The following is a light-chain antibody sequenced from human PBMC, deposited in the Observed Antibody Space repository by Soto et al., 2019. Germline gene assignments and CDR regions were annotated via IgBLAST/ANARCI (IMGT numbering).Light chain of an antibody. CDR3: CSYAGSTTLV. V-gene: IGLV2-23*02. J-gene: IGLJ2*01. CDR2: EVS. Sequence: QSVLTQPASVSGSPGQSITISCTGTSSDVGSYNLLSWYQQHPGKAPKLMIYEVSKRPSGVSNRFSGSKSGNTASLTISGLQAEDEADYYCCSYAGSTTLVFGGGTKLTVL. CDR1: SSDVGSYNL.